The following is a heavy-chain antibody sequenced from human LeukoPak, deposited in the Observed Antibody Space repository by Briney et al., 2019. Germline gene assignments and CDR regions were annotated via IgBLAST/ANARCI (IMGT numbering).Heavy chain of an antibody. V-gene: IGHV4-39*01. D-gene: IGHD5-18*01. Sequence: PSETLSLTCTVSGGSISSSSYYWGWIRQPPGKGLEWIGSIYYSGSTYYNPSLKSRVTISVDTSKNQFSLKLSSVTAADTAVYYCASMFIVAAMVPNPAYWGQGTLVTVSS. CDR1: GGSISSSSYY. CDR3: ASMFIVAAMVPNPAY. J-gene: IGHJ4*02. CDR2: IYYSGST.